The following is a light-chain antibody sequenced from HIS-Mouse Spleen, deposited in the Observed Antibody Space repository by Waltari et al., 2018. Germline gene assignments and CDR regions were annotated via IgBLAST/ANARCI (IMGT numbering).Light chain of an antibody. CDR3: QQYGSSPVT. Sequence: EIVLTQSPGTLSLSPGERATLSCRASQSVSSSYLAWYQQKPGQAPTLLIYGASSRATGIPDRFTGSESGTDFTLTISRLEPEDFAVYDCQQYGSSPVTVGPGTTVDIK. V-gene: IGKV3-20*01. J-gene: IGKJ3*01. CDR1: QSVSSSY. CDR2: GAS.